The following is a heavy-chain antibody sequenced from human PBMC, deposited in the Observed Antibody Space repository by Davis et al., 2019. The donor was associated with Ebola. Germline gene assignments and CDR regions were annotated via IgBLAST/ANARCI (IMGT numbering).Heavy chain of an antibody. J-gene: IGHJ5*02. CDR3: AKDRVDTAMVFRSWFDP. CDR1: GFTFNIFD. CDR2: VRSHGSDD. V-gene: IGHV3-30*02. D-gene: IGHD5-18*01. Sequence: GESLKISCAASGFTFNIFDMHWVRQAPGRGLEWVAFVRSHGSDDHYADSVKGRFTISRDNSKNTLYLQMNSLRPEDTAVYYCAKDRVDTAMVFRSWFDPWGQGTLVTVSS.